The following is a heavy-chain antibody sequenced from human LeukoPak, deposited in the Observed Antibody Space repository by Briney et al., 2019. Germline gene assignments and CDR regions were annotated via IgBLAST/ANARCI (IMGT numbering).Heavy chain of an antibody. V-gene: IGHV3-23*01. J-gene: IGHJ4*02. CDR1: GFTFSNYA. D-gene: IGHD5-24*01. CDR2: INGGGDNT. Sequence: GGSLRLSCAASGFTFSNYATTWVRQAPGKGLEWVSAINGGGDNTFYADSVKGRFTISRDNSKNTLYLLMNSLRAEDTAVYFCAKVHNGLGGDGYNLDYWGQGTLVTVSS. CDR3: AKVHNGLGGDGYNLDY.